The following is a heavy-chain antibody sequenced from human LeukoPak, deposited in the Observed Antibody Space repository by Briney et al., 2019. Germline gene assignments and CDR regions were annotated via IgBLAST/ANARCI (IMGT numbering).Heavy chain of an antibody. CDR3: AKEGLHFYC. D-gene: IGHD2-15*01. CDR2: IYYSGST. J-gene: IGHJ4*02. CDR1: GGSISSYY. V-gene: IGHV4-59*01. Sequence: PSETLSLTCTVSGGSISSYYWSWIRQPPGKGLEWIGYIYYSGSTNYNPSLKSRVTISVDTSKNQFSLKLSSVSAADTAVYYCAKEGLHFYCWGQGTLVTVSS.